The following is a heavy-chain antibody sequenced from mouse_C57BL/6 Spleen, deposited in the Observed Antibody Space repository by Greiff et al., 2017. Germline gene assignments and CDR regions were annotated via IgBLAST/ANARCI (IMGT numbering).Heavy chain of an antibody. J-gene: IGHJ4*01. Sequence: QVQLQQPGAELVRPGSSVKLSCKASGYTFTSYWMDWVKQRPGQGLEWIGNIYPSDSETHYNQKFKDKATLTVDKSSSTAYMQLSSLTSEDSAVYYCAREAIYAMGYWGQGTSVTVSS. V-gene: IGHV1-61*01. CDR1: GYTFTSYW. CDR3: AREAIYAMGY. CDR2: IYPSDSET.